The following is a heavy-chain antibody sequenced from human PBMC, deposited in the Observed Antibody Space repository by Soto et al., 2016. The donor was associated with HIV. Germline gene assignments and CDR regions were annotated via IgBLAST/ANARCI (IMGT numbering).Heavy chain of an antibody. CDR1: GFTFSSYS. D-gene: IGHD3-16*01. J-gene: IGHJ4*02. CDR3: ARDSTNYYDYIWGIIARGWGRGTT. Sequence: EVQLVESGGGLVQPGGSLRLSCAASGFTFSSYSMNWVRQAPGKGLEWVSYISTSSSTIYYADSLKGRFTISRDNAKNSLYLQMNSLRAEDTAVYYCARDSTNYYDYIWGIIARGWGRGTTXGQGTLVTVSS. CDR2: ISTSSSTI. V-gene: IGHV3-48*01.